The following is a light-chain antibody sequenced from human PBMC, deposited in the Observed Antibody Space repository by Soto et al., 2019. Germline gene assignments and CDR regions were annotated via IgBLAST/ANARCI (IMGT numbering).Light chain of an antibody. CDR1: QSVSTY. Sequence: DIVLTQSPATLSLSPGGRATLSCRASQSVSTYLAWYQQKPGQAPRLFIYDASNRATGIPARFSGSGSGTDFTLTISSLEPEDFAVYYCQQRSKWPITFGQGTRLEIK. CDR3: QQRSKWPIT. J-gene: IGKJ5*01. V-gene: IGKV3-11*01. CDR2: DAS.